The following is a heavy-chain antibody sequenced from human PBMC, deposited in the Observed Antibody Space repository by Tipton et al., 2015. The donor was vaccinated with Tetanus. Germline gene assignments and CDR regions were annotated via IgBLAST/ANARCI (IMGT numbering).Heavy chain of an antibody. J-gene: IGHJ6*02. Sequence: SLRLSCAASGFTFSSYGMHWVRQAPGKGLEWVAVISYDGSNKYYADSVKGRFTISRDNSKNSLYLQMNSQRAEDTALYYCAKGLGFYGMDVWGQGTTVTVSS. CDR2: ISYDGSNK. CDR1: GFTFSSYG. D-gene: IGHD3-3*01. V-gene: IGHV3-30*18. CDR3: AKGLGFYGMDV.